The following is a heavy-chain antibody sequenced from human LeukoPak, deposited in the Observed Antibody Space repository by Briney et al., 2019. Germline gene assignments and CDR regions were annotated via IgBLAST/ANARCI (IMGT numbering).Heavy chain of an antibody. J-gene: IGHJ4*02. D-gene: IGHD3-10*01. Sequence: ASVKVSCKASGYTFTGYYMHWVRQAPGQGLEWMGWINPNSGGTNYAQKFQGRVTMTRDTSISTAYMELNRLRSDDTAVYYCARGGVRYYYGSGSYFFDYWGQGTLVTVSS. CDR1: GYTFTGYY. V-gene: IGHV1-2*02. CDR2: INPNSGGT. CDR3: ARGGVRYYYGSGSYFFDY.